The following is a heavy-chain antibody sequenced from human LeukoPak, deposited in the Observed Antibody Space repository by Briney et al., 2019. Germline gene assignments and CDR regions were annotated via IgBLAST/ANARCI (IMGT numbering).Heavy chain of an antibody. Sequence: SETLSLTCAVYGGSFSGYYWSWIRQPPGKGLEWIGEINHSGSTNYNPSLKSRVTISVDTSKNQFSLKLSSVTAAGTAVYYCARLPARRYYGSGRPIDYWGQGTLVTVSS. V-gene: IGHV4-34*01. J-gene: IGHJ4*02. CDR2: INHSGST. CDR1: GGSFSGYY. CDR3: ARLPARRYYGSGRPIDY. D-gene: IGHD3-10*01.